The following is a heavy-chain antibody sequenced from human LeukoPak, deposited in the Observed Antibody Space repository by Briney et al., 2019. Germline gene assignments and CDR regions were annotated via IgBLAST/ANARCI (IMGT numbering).Heavy chain of an antibody. J-gene: IGHJ4*02. Sequence: SQTLSPTCAVSSGSISSGGYSCSWIRQPPGNGLEWIGYIYQSGSTYYNPSLKSRVTISVDRSNNQFSLKRGSVSASDTAVYYCARESCGYYCWGQGTLVTVSS. D-gene: IGHD3-22*01. CDR1: SGSISSGGYS. V-gene: IGHV4-30-2*01. CDR3: ARESCGYYC. CDR2: IYQSGST.